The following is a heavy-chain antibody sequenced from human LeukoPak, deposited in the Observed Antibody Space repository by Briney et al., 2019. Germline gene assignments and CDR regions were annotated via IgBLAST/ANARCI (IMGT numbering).Heavy chain of an antibody. J-gene: IGHJ5*02. D-gene: IGHD6-19*01. V-gene: IGHV3-30*02. CDR1: GFTFSSYA. CDR2: IRYDGSDK. CDR3: ASAVHPGIAVAGRVPWFDP. Sequence: QPGGSLRLSCAASGFTFSSYAMHWVRQAPGKGLEWVIFIRYDGSDKYYADSVKGRFTISRDNSKNTLYLQMNSLRSEDTAVYYCASAVHPGIAVAGRVPWFDPWGQGTLVTVSS.